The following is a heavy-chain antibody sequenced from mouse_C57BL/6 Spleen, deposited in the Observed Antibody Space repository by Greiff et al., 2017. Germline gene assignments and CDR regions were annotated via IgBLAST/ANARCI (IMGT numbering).Heavy chain of an antibody. CDR3: TREDDYDGYYAMDY. D-gene: IGHD2-4*01. Sequence: EVQLVESGEGLVKPGGSLKLSCAASGFTFSSYAMSWVRQTPEKRLEWVAYISSGGDYIYYADTVKGRFTISRDNARNTLYLQMSSLKSEDTAMYYCTREDDYDGYYAMDYWGQGTSVTVAS. CDR1: GFTFSSYA. CDR2: ISSGGDYI. J-gene: IGHJ4*01. V-gene: IGHV5-9-1*02.